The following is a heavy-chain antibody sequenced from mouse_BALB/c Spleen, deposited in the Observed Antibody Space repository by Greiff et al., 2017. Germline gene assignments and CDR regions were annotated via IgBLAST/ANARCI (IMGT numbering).Heavy chain of an antibody. J-gene: IGHJ3*01. CDR2: IDPANGNT. Sequence: VQLQQSGAELVKPGASVKLSCTASGFNIKDTYMHWVKQRPEQGLEWIGRIDPANGNTKYDPKFQGKATITADTSSNTAYLQLSSLTSEDTAVYYCARGDYDGWFADWGQGTLVTVSA. CDR1: GFNIKDTY. CDR3: ARGDYDGWFAD. D-gene: IGHD2-4*01. V-gene: IGHV14-3*02.